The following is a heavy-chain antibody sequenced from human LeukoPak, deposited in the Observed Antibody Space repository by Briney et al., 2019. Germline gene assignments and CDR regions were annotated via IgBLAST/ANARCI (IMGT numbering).Heavy chain of an antibody. J-gene: IGHJ4*02. CDR2: ISANGGGT. CDR1: GFTFSNYV. CDR3: VSRELRAFDY. Sequence: GGSLRLSCVASGFTFSNYVMYWVRQAPGKGLEWVSGISANGGGTYYADSVKGRFTISRDNSKNTLYLQMDSLRGEDTAVYYCVSRELRAFDYWGQGTLVTVSS. D-gene: IGHD3-10*01. V-gene: IGHV3-23*01.